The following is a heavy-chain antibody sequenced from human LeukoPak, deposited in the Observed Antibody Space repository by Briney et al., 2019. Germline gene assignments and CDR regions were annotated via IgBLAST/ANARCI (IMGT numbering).Heavy chain of an antibody. V-gene: IGHV4-4*07. Sequence: SETLSLTCTVSGGSISSYYWSWIRQPAGKGLEWIGRIYTSGSTNYNPSLKSRVTISVDTSKNQFSLKLSSVTAADTAVYYCARYSSSWYTPGGDYYYMDVWGKGTTVTISS. CDR2: IYTSGST. J-gene: IGHJ6*03. D-gene: IGHD6-13*01. CDR1: GGSISSYY. CDR3: ARYSSSWYTPGGDYYYMDV.